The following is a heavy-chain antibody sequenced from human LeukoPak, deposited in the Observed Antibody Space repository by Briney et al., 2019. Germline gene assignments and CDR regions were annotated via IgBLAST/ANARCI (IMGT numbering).Heavy chain of an antibody. CDR2: ISGSGAST. D-gene: IGHD3-10*01. J-gene: IGHJ4*02. Sequence: QPGGSLRLSCAASGFTFSSYAMTWVRQAPGKGLEWVSGISGSGASTSYADSVKGRFTISGDNSKNTLYLQMNSLRAEDTAVYYCAKANMVRGVTLKFDYWGQGTLVTVSS. CDR3: AKANMVRGVTLKFDY. CDR1: GFTFSSYA. V-gene: IGHV3-23*01.